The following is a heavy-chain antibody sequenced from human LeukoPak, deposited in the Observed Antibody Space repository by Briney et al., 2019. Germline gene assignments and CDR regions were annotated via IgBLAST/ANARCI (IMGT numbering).Heavy chain of an antibody. CDR3: AREASDAFDI. Sequence: GGSLRLSCVASGFTFSRYDMHWVRQAPGKGLEWVALIWYDGSNKNYADSVKGRFTISRDNSKNTLFLQMNSLRAEDTAVYYCAREASDAFDIWGQGTMVTVSS. CDR2: IWYDGSNK. J-gene: IGHJ3*02. V-gene: IGHV3-33*01. CDR1: GFTFSRYD.